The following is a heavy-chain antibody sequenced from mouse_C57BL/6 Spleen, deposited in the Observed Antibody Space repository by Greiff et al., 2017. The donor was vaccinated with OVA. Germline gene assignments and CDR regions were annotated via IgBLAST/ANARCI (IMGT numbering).Heavy chain of an antibody. CDR3: ASAYYSNYVDFDY. CDR2: ISGGGGNT. D-gene: IGHD2-5*01. CDR1: GFTFSSYT. Sequence: DVMLVESGGGLVKPGGSLKLSCAASGFTFSSYTMSWVRQTPEKRLEWVATISGGGGNTYYPDSVKGRFTISRDNAKNTLYLQMSSLRSEDTALYYCASAYYSNYVDFDYWGQGTTLTVSS. V-gene: IGHV5-9*01. J-gene: IGHJ2*01.